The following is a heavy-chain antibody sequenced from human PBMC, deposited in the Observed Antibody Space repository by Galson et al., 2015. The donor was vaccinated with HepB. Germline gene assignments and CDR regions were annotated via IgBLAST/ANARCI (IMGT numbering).Heavy chain of an antibody. J-gene: IGHJ4*02. D-gene: IGHD2-8*01. CDR3: VHEFCTNGVCDNFND. CDR1: GFTFRNYG. CDR2: ISNDGRAQ. V-gene: IGHV3-30*03. Sequence: SLRLSCATSGFTFRNYGMQWVRQAPGKGLEWVAVISNDGRAQFYADSVKGRFTISRDNSKNTLDLQMRSLRPEDTALYYCVHEFCTNGVCDNFNDWGQGTLVTVSS.